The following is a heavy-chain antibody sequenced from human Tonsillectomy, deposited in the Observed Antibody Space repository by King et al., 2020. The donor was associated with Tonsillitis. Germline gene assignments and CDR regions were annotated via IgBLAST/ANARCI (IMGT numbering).Heavy chain of an antibody. Sequence: LQLQESGSGLVKPSQTLSLTCAVSGGSISSGSYSWSWIRQPPGKGLEWIGYIYHSGSTYYNPSLKSRVTISVDRSKNRFSLMLSSVTAADTDVYYCARTLFVGLTSYYFDFWGQGTLVTVSS. CDR1: GGSISSGSYS. V-gene: IGHV4-30-2*01. CDR2: IYHSGST. CDR3: ARTLFVGLTSYYFDF. D-gene: IGHD1-14*01. J-gene: IGHJ4*02.